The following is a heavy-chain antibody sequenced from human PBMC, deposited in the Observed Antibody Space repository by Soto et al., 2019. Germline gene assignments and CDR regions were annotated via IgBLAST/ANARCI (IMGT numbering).Heavy chain of an antibody. CDR2: INSDGRST. D-gene: IGHD6-6*01. V-gene: IGHV3-74*01. Sequence: PGGSLRLSCAASGFTFSIYWMHWVRQAPGKGLVWVSRINSDGRSTGYADSVKGRFTISRDNAKNTLFLQMNSLRAEDTAVYYCARDGTYSSSADSWGQGTLVTV. J-gene: IGHJ4*02. CDR3: ARDGTYSSSADS. CDR1: GFTFSIYW.